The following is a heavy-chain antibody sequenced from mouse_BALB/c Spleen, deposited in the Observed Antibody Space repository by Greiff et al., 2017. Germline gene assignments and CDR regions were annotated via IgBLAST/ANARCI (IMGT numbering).Heavy chain of an antibody. J-gene: IGHJ2*01. D-gene: IGHD2-1*01. CDR1: GYSITSGYY. CDR2: ISYDGSN. V-gene: IGHV3-6*02. CDR3: AREGGNYPYYFDY. Sequence: EVQLVESGPGLVKPSQSLSLTCSVTGYSITSGYYWNWIRQFPGNKLEWMGYISYDGSNNYNPSLKNRISITRDTSKNQFFLKLNSVTTEDTATYYCAREGGNYPYYFDYWGQGTTLTVSS.